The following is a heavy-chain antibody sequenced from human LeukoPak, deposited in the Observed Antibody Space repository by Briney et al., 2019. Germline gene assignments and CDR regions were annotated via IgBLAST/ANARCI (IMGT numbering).Heavy chain of an antibody. CDR3: ARKPGIAVAADFDI. CDR2: IYYSGST. J-gene: IGHJ3*02. V-gene: IGHV4-38-2*02. D-gene: IGHD6-19*01. CDR1: GYSISSGYY. Sequence: SETLSLTCTVSGYSISSGYYWGWVRQPPGKGLEWIGSIYYSGSTYYNPSLKSRVTISVDTSKNQFSLKLSSVTAADTAVYYCARKPGIAVAADFDIWGQGTMVTVSS.